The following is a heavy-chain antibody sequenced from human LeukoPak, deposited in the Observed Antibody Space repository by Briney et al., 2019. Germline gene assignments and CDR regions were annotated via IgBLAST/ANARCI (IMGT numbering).Heavy chain of an antibody. D-gene: IGHD3-22*01. CDR2: IKHDGRDT. J-gene: IGHJ4*02. CDR3: ARSYTASGYFYGVAY. CDR1: GFTFKNYW. V-gene: IGHV3-7*01. Sequence: GGSLRLSCVASGFTFKNYWMTWVRQAPGKGLDWVATIKHDGRDTHYVDSVKGRFAISRDNANNSLYLQMNSLGAEDTAVYFCARSYTASGYFYGVAYWGQGTLVTVSS.